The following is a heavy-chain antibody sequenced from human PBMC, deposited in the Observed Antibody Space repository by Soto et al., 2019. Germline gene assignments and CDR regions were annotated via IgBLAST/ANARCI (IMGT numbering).Heavy chain of an antibody. D-gene: IGHD3-22*01. J-gene: IGHJ6*02. CDR3: ARLDGNDYDSSGYYYYYYGMDV. CDR2: ISSSGSTI. V-gene: IGHV3-11*01. CDR1: GFTFSDYY. Sequence: QVQLVESGGGLVKPGGSLRLSCAASGFTFSDYYMSWIRQAPGKGLEGVSYISSSGSTIYYADSVKGRFTISRDNAKNSLYLQMNSLRAEDTAVYYCARLDGNDYDSSGYYYYYYGMDVWGQGTTVTVSS.